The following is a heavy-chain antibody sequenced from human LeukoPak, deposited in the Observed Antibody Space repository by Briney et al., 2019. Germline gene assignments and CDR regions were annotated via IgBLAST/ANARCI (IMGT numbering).Heavy chain of an antibody. J-gene: IGHJ3*02. V-gene: IGHV4-61*02. CDR3: ARRAIAGAENAFDI. CDR2: IYTSGST. Sequence: SETLSLTCTVSGGSISSGSYYWSWIRQPAGKGLEWIGRIYTSGSTNYNPSLKSRATISVDTSKNQFSLKLSSVTAADTAVYYCARRAIAGAENAFDIWGQGTMVTVSS. CDR1: GGSISSGSYY. D-gene: IGHD1-26*01.